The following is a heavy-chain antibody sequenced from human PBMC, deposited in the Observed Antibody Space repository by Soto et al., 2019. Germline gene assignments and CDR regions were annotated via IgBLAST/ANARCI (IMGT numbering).Heavy chain of an antibody. J-gene: IGHJ4*02. D-gene: IGHD2-15*01. CDR2: IYYSGST. CDR3: ARHGVCSGGSCYFGDFDY. CDR1: GGSISSSSYY. Sequence: PSETLSLTCTVSGGSISSSSYYWGWIRQPPGKGLEWIGSIYYSGSTYYNPSLKSRVTISVDTSKNQFSLKLSSVTAADTAVYYCARHGVCSGGSCYFGDFDYWGQGTLVTVSS. V-gene: IGHV4-39*01.